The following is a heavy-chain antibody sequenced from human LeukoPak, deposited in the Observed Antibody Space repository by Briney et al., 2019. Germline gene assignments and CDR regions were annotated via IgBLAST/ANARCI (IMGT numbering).Heavy chain of an antibody. CDR3: ARGDNSGPDYYYYMDV. Sequence: GGSLRLSCAASGFTFSSYAMSWVRQAPGKGLEWVSYISSSDSIIYYADAVKGRFTISRDDAKNSLYLQMNSLRAEDTAVYYCARGDNSGPDYYYYMDVWGKGTTVTISS. D-gene: IGHD6-19*01. V-gene: IGHV3-48*03. CDR2: ISSSDSII. J-gene: IGHJ6*03. CDR1: GFTFSSYA.